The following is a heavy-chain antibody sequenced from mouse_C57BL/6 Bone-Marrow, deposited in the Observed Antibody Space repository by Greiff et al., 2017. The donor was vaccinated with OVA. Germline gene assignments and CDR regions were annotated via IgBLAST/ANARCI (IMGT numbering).Heavy chain of an antibody. CDR2: ILPGSGST. V-gene: IGHV1-9*01. CDR3: ARGGLRPWFAY. D-gene: IGHD2-4*01. CDR1: GYTFTGYW. Sequence: VQLQQSGAELMKPGASVKLSCKATGYTFTGYWIEWVKQRPGHGLEWIGEILPGSGSTNYTEKFKGKATFTADTSSNTAYMQLSSLTTEDSAIYYCARGGLRPWFAYWGQGTLVTVSA. J-gene: IGHJ3*01.